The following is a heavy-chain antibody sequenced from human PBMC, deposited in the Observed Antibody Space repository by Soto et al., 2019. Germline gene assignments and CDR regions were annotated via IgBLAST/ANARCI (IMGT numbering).Heavy chain of an antibody. V-gene: IGHV3-30*18. J-gene: IGHJ6*02. CDR3: AKVSDRHYAMDV. Sequence: QVQLVESGGGVVQPGGSLRLSCAASGFTFNTYGMHWVRQAPGEGLEWVAVIAYDGTNKYYRDSVKGRFTVSRDNSKNTLCLLMNSLRPEDTAVYYCAKVSDRHYAMDVWGQGTTVTLSS. CDR1: GFTFNTYG. CDR2: IAYDGTNK.